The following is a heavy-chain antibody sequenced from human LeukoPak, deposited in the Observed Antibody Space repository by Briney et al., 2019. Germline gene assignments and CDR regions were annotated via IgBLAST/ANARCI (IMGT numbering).Heavy chain of an antibody. Sequence: GGSLRLSCAASGFTFSSYAMSWVRQAPGKGLEWVSAISGSGGSTYYADSVKGRFTISRDNSKNTLYLQMNSLRAEDTAVYYCAKRPGVSVATITDSSIYYFDYWGQGTLVTVSS. D-gene: IGHD5-12*01. CDR3: AKRPGVSVATITDSSIYYFDY. CDR1: GFTFSSYA. J-gene: IGHJ4*02. V-gene: IGHV3-23*01. CDR2: ISGSGGST.